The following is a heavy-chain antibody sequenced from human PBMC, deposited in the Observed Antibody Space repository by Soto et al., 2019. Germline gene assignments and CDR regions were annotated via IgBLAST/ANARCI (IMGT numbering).Heavy chain of an antibody. CDR3: ARDSSRDGYNYTPFDY. D-gene: IGHD5-12*01. CDR1: GYTLTSYY. CDR2: INPSGGST. J-gene: IGHJ4*02. Sequence: ASVKVSCKASGYTLTSYYMHWVRQAPGQGLEWMGIINPSGGSTSYAQKFQGRVTMTRDTSTSTVYMELSSLRSEDTAVYYCARDSSRDGYNYTPFDYWGQGTLVTVSS. V-gene: IGHV1-46*01.